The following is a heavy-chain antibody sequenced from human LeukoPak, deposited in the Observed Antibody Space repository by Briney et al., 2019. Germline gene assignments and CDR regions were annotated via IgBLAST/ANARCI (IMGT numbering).Heavy chain of an antibody. D-gene: IGHD3-9*01. Sequence: ASVKVSCKASGYTFTGYYMHWVRQAPGQGLEWMGWINPNSGGTSYAQKFQGRVTMTRDTSISTAYMELSRLRSDDTAVYYCATVAGYDILTGYYYWGQGTLVTVSS. V-gene: IGHV1-2*02. CDR1: GYTFTGYY. CDR3: ATVAGYDILTGYYY. J-gene: IGHJ4*02. CDR2: INPNSGGT.